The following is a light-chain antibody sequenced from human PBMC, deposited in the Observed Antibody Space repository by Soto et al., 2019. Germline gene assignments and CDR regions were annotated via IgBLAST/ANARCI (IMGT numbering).Light chain of an antibody. CDR3: QNYGSPVT. Sequence: EIVLTQSPGTLSLSPGERATLSCRASQSVAGSYLAWYQQKPGQAPRLLIYGASSRATAIPDRFSGSGSGTDFTLTISRLEPEDFAVYYCQNYGSPVTFGGGTKVYIK. J-gene: IGKJ4*01. CDR2: GAS. CDR1: QSVAGSY. V-gene: IGKV3-20*01.